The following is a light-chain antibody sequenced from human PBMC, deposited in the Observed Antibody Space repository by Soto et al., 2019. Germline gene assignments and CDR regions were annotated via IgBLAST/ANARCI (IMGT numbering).Light chain of an antibody. CDR2: DAS. CDR3: QQSSNWPLT. Sequence: EIVLTQFPATLSLSPGERATLSCRAGQSVHTYLAWYQQKPGQAPRLLISDASNRATDIPARFSGSGSGTDFTLTISSLEHEDFAVYYCQQSSNWPLTLGGGTKVDIK. CDR1: QSVHTY. J-gene: IGKJ4*01. V-gene: IGKV3-11*01.